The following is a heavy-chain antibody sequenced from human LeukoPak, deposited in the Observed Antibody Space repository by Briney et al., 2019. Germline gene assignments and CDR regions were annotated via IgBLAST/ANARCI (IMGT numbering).Heavy chain of an antibody. CDR2: INHSGST. Sequence: SETLSLTCAVYGGSFSGYYWSWIRQPPGKGLEWIGEINHSGSTNYNPSLKSRVTISVDTSKNLFSLKLSSVTAADTAVYYCARGLAAGSSLFFDYWGQGTLVTVSS. D-gene: IGHD6-13*01. CDR3: ARGLAAGSSLFFDY. CDR1: GGSFSGYY. J-gene: IGHJ4*02. V-gene: IGHV4-34*01.